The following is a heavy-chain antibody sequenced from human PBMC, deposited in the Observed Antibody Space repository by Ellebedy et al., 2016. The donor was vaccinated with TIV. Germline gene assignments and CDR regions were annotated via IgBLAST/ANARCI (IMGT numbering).Heavy chain of an antibody. V-gene: IGHV3-66*01. D-gene: IGHD5-12*01. CDR2: IYSGGWT. J-gene: IGHJ4*02. CDR3: ATGGGSGYIHDY. Sequence: GESLKISXAASGITVSSTYMSWVRQAPGKGLEWVSVIYSGGWTNSADSVKGRFTISRDNSKNTLYLQMDSLRAEDTAVYYCATGGGSGYIHDYWGQGTLVTVFS. CDR1: GITVSSTY.